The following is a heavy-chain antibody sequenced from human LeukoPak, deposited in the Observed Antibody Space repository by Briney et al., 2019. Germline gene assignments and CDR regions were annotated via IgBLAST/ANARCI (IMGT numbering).Heavy chain of an antibody. V-gene: IGHV1-8*02. CDR1: GYTFTSYY. J-gene: IGHJ4*02. CDR3: ARSLSGTSSNE. Sequence: ASVKVSCKASGYTFTSYYMHWVRQATGQGLEWMGWMNPNSGNTGYAQKFQGRVTMTRNTSISTAYMELSSLRSEDTAVYYCARSLSGTSSNEWGQGTLVTVSS. D-gene: IGHD1-7*01. CDR2: MNPNSGNT.